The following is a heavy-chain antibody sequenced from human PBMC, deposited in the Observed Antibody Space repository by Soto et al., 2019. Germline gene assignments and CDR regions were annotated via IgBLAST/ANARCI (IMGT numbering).Heavy chain of an antibody. Sequence: QVHLIQSGAEVKKPGSSVKVCCKAAGGTLNTYTLIWVRQSPGHGLEWMGRIIPMLTVTNSAQKFQGRLTLTADKSTGTAFMGLTSLRSDDTAVYYCSIGSWSAETFDVWGQGTMVTVSS. V-gene: IGHV1-69*02. CDR2: IIPMLTVT. J-gene: IGHJ3*01. D-gene: IGHD2-2*01. CDR1: GGTLNTYT. CDR3: SIGSWSAETFDV.